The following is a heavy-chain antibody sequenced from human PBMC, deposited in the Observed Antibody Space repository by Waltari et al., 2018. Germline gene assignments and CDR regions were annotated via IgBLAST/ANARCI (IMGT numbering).Heavy chain of an antibody. CDR2: INPTNGVT. D-gene: IGHD3-16*01. Sequence: QVHLVQSGAEVKKSGASVKGSCKDSGHYFSGYYLYWVRQAPGQGLEWMGWINPTNGVTNYAQKFQGRVTMTRDTSINSVYMDLSRLRSDDTAVYFCARGLGGSSPFDYWGRGTLVTVSS. V-gene: IGHV1-2*02. J-gene: IGHJ4*02. CDR3: ARGLGGSSPFDY. CDR1: GHYFSGYY.